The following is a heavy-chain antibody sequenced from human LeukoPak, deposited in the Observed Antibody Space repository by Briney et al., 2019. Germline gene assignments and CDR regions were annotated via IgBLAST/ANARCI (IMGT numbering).Heavy chain of an antibody. CDR3: AKAYYDFWSGYYYFDY. CDR1: GGSISSGDYY. Sequence: SETLSLTCTVSGGSISSGDYYWSWIRQPPGKGLEWIGYIYYSGSTYYNPSLKSRVTISVDTSKNQFSLKLSSVTAADTAVYYCAKAYYDFWSGYYYFDYWGQGTLVTVSS. J-gene: IGHJ4*02. CDR2: IYYSGST. D-gene: IGHD3-3*01. V-gene: IGHV4-30-4*01.